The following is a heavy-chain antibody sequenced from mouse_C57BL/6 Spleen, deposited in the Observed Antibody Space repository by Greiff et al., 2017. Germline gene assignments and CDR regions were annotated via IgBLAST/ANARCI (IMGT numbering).Heavy chain of an antibody. CDR2: IYPGDGDT. CDR1: GYAFSSYW. V-gene: IGHV1-80*01. CDR3: ASGGLPGGFDY. J-gene: IGHJ2*01. Sequence: QVQLQQSGAELVKPGASVKISCKASGYAFSSYWMNWVKQRPGKGLEWIGQIYPGDGDTNYNGKFKGKATLTADKSSRTAYMQLSSLTSEDSAVYFCASGGLPGGFDYWGQGTTLTVSS. D-gene: IGHD3-1*01.